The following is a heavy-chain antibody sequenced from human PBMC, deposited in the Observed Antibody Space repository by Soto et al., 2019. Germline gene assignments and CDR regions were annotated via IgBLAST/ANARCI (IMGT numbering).Heavy chain of an antibody. V-gene: IGHV1-18*01. CDR2: ISAHNGNT. J-gene: IGHJ4*02. D-gene: IGHD1-1*01. CDR1: GYTFTSYG. CDR3: ARGRYGDY. Sequence: QVHLVQSGAEVKKPGATVKVSCKASGYTFTSYGITWVRQAPGQGLEWMGWISAHNGNTDYAQKLQGRVIVTRDTSTSTAYMELRSLRSDDTAVYYCARGRYGDYWGQGALVTFSS.